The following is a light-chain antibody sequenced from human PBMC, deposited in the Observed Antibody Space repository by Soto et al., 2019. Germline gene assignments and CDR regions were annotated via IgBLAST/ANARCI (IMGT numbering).Light chain of an antibody. CDR1: SSDVGVYNY. V-gene: IGLV2-14*03. CDR3: SSYTSSSTVV. CDR2: DVS. J-gene: IGLJ3*02. Sequence: QSALTQPASVSGSPGQSITISCTGTSSDVGVYNYVSWYQQHPGKVPKLIIYDVSNRPSGISNRFSGSKSGNTASLTISGLQAEDEALYYCSSYTSSSTVVFGGGTKLTVL.